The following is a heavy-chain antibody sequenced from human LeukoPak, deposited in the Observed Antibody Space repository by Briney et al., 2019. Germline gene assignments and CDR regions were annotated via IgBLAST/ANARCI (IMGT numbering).Heavy chain of an antibody. J-gene: IGHJ4*02. CDR1: EGSTRVVISY. V-gene: IGHV4-39*01. D-gene: IGHD3-10*01. CDR2: IYYSGST. CDR3: VSGSYFEFDHY. Sequence: SETLSLTSIVPEGSTRVVISYWGWTRHPPGKGLGWIGSIYYSGSTYYNPSLKSRVTISVDTSKNQFSLKLSSVTAADTAVYYCVSGSYFEFDHYWGQGTLVTVSS.